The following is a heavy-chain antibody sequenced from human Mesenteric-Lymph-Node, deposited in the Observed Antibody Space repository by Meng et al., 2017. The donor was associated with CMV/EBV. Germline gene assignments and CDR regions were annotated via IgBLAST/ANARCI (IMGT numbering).Heavy chain of an antibody. V-gene: IGHV3-7*01. Sequence: GESLKISCAASGFSFSTYWMSWVRQSPGKGLEWLANIHHDGSEKYYMDSLKGRFSISRDNTKNTLYLQMNSLRDEDTAVYYCATDYGAWGQGTLVT. CDR3: ATDYGA. CDR2: IHHDGSEK. D-gene: IGHD3-10*01. CDR1: GFSFSTYW. J-gene: IGHJ5*02.